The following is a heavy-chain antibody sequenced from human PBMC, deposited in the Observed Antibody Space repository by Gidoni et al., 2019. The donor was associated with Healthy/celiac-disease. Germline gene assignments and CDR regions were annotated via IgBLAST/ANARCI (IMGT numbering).Heavy chain of an antibody. D-gene: IGHD6-19*01. Sequence: QVQLQQWGAGLLTPSETLSLTCAVYGWSFRDYYWNWIRQSPGKGLEWIGEINHSGSTNYNPSLKSRVTISVDTSKKQFSLNLNSVTAADTAVYYCASPYSSGWYGAFDIWGQGTMVTVSS. CDR2: INHSGST. CDR1: GWSFRDYY. V-gene: IGHV4-34*01. CDR3: ASPYSSGWYGAFDI. J-gene: IGHJ3*02.